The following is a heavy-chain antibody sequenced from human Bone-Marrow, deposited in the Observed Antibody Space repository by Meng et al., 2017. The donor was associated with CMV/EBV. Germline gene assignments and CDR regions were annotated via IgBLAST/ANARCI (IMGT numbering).Heavy chain of an antibody. J-gene: IGHJ4*02. D-gene: IGHD6-13*01. CDR1: GGSISSSSYY. CDR3: ARDGLGGSWHY. V-gene: IGHV4-39*07. CDR2: IYYSGST. Sequence: QRQLPASGPGLVKPSETLSLTCTVSGGSISSSSYYWGWIRQPPGKGLEWIGSIYYSGSTYYNPSLKSRVTISVDTSKNQFSLKLSSVTAADTAVYYCARDGLGGSWHYWGQGTLVTVSS.